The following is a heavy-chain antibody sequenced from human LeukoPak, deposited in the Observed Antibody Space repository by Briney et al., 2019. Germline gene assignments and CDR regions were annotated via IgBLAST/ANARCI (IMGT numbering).Heavy chain of an antibody. CDR2: IYYSGST. J-gene: IGHJ4*02. CDR3: ARASTASRSYYYDSSGYHVIDY. V-gene: IGHV4-38-2*02. D-gene: IGHD3-22*01. Sequence: PSETLSLTCTVSGYSISSGYYWGWIRQPPGKGLEWIGSIYYSGSTYYNPSLKSRVTISVDTSKNQFSLKLSSVTAADTAVYYCARASTASRSYYYDSSGYHVIDYWGQGTLVTVSS. CDR1: GYSISSGYY.